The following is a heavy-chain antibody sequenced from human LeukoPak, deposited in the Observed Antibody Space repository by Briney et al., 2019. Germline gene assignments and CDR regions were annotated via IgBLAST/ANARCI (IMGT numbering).Heavy chain of an antibody. D-gene: IGHD3-16*01. Sequence: PGGSLRLSCAASGFTFSSYGMHWVRQAPGKGLEWVAVIWYDGSNKYYADSVKGRFTISRDNSKNTLYLQMNSLRAEDTAVYYCARVGLIYYFDYWGQGTLVTVSS. CDR1: GFTFSSYG. J-gene: IGHJ4*02. CDR2: IWYDGSNK. CDR3: ARVGLIYYFDY. V-gene: IGHV3-33*01.